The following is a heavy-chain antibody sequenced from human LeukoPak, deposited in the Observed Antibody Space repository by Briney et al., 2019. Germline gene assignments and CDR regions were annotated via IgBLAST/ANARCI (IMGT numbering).Heavy chain of an antibody. Sequence: ASVKVSCKASGYTFTSYDINWVRQATGQGLEWMGWMNPNSGNTGYAQKFQGRVTMTRNTSISTAYMELSSLRSEDTAVYYCARAMTAAGTDYFDYWGQGTLVTVSS. V-gene: IGHV1-8*01. CDR1: GYTFTSYD. CDR2: MNPNSGNT. J-gene: IGHJ4*02. CDR3: ARAMTAAGTDYFDY. D-gene: IGHD6-13*01.